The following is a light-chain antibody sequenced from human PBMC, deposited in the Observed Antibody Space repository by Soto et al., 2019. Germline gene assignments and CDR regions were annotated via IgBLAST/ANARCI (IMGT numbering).Light chain of an antibody. J-gene: IGKJ1*01. Sequence: DVQMTQSPPTLSPSVGDRITITCRASQSISSWLALYQQKPGKXPXXLIYDASSLESGVPSRLIGRGSGTEFTPPVSSLQPDDFATDDCQQYNSYPTFVQGTKVEIK. V-gene: IGKV1-5*01. CDR2: DAS. CDR1: QSISSW. CDR3: QQYNSYPT.